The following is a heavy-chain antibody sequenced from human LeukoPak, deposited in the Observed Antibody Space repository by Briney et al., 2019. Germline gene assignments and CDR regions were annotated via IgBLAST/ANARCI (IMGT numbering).Heavy chain of an antibody. CDR2: IYSGGST. CDR1: GFTVSSNY. D-gene: IGHD3-3*01. J-gene: IGHJ4*02. Sequence: GGSLRLSCAASGFTVSSNYMSWVRQAPGKGLEWVSVIYSGGSTYYADSVKGRFTISGDNSKNTLYLQMNSLRAEDTAVYYCARGALRFYYFDYWGQGTLVTVSS. V-gene: IGHV3-53*01. CDR3: ARGALRFYYFDY.